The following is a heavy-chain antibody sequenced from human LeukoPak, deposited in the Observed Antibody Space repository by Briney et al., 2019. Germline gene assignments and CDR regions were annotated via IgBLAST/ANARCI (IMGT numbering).Heavy chain of an antibody. V-gene: IGHV3-23*01. CDR3: AKELWFGESHIDNAFDI. J-gene: IGHJ3*02. D-gene: IGHD3-10*01. Sequence: SGGSLRLSCAASGFTFSSYAMSWVRQAPGKGLEWVSAISGRGGSTYYADSVKGRFTISRDNSKNTLYLKMNSLRAEDTAVYYCAKELWFGESHIDNAFDIWGQGTMVTVSS. CDR2: ISGRGGST. CDR1: GFTFSSYA.